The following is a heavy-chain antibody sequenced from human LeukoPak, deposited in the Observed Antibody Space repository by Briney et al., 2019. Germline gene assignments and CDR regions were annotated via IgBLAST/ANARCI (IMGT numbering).Heavy chain of an antibody. V-gene: IGHV1-69*01. CDR3: AEGSSGYNYGPPDY. J-gene: IGHJ4*02. D-gene: IGHD3-22*01. CDR1: GGTFSSYA. Sequence: AASVKVSCKASGGTFSSYAISWVRQAPGQGLEWMGGITPIFGSTNYAQKFQGKVTITADESTSTAYMEVNNLRSEDTAVYFCAEGSSGYNYGPPDYWGQGTLVRVSS. CDR2: ITPIFGST.